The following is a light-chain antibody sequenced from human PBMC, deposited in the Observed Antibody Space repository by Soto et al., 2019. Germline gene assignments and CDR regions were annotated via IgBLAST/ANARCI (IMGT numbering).Light chain of an antibody. J-gene: IGKJ4*01. V-gene: IGKV3-20*01. CDR1: QSVSSSY. CDR2: GAS. Sequence: EIGLTQSPGTLSLSPGERTTLSCRASQSVSSSYLAWYQQKTGQPPRLLIYGASSRATGIPDSFSGSGSGTDFTLTISRLEPEDFAANYCQQYGFSPPLTFGGGTKVDIK. CDR3: QQYGFSPPLT.